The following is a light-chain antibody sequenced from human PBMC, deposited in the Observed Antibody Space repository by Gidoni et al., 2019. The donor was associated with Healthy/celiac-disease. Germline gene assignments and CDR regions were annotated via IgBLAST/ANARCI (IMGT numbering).Light chain of an antibody. Sequence: DIQMTQSPSTLSASVGDRVTITCRASQSISSWLAWYHQKPGQAPKLLIYKASSLESGVPSRFSGSGSGTEFTLTISSLQPDDFATYYCQQYNSYWTFXXXTKVEIK. CDR2: KAS. J-gene: IGKJ1*01. V-gene: IGKV1-5*03. CDR3: QQYNSYWT. CDR1: QSISSW.